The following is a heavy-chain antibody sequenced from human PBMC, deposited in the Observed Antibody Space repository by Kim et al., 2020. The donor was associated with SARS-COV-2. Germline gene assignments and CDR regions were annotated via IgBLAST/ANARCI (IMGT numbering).Heavy chain of an antibody. V-gene: IGHV3-30*04. D-gene: IGHD3-9*01. CDR2: ISYDGSNK. Sequence: GGSLRLSCAASGFTFSSYVMHWVRQAPGKGLEWVAVISYDGSNKYYADSVKGRFTISRDNSKNTLYLQMNSLRAEDTAVYYCAREYYDILTSYYEEDYYYYYGMDVWGQGTTVTVSS. CDR1: GFTFSSYV. CDR3: AREYYDILTSYYEEDYYYYYGMDV. J-gene: IGHJ6*02.